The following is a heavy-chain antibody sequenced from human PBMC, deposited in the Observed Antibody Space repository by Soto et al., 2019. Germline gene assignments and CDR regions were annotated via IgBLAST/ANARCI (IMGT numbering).Heavy chain of an antibody. Sequence: GGSLRLSCSASGFTFSSYAMHWVRQAPGKGLEYVSANSSSGGSTYYPDSVNGRFTISRDNSKNTLYLQMSSLRAEDTAVYYCVKDRNSFFDWFLDYWGQGTLVTVSS. CDR1: GFTFSSYA. J-gene: IGHJ4*02. V-gene: IGHV3-64D*06. CDR3: VKDRNSFFDWFLDY. D-gene: IGHD3-9*01. CDR2: NSSSGGST.